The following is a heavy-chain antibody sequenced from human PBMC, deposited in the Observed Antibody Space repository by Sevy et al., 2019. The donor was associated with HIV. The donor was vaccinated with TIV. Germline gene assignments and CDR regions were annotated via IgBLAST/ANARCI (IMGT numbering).Heavy chain of an antibody. CDR1: GFTFDDYT. CDR2: IGWDGGST. D-gene: IGHD1-1*01. Sequence: GGSLRLSCAASGFTFDDYTMHWVPQAPGKVLEWVSLIGWDGGSTYYADSVKGRFTISRDNSKNSLYLQMNSLTTEDTALYYCAKLLTTGTTGVGYWGQGTLVTVSS. CDR3: AKLLTTGTTGVGY. J-gene: IGHJ4*02. V-gene: IGHV3-43*01.